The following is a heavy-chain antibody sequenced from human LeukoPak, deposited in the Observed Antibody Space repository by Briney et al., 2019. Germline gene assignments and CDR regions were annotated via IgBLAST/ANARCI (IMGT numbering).Heavy chain of an antibody. J-gene: IGHJ4*02. CDR1: GASISSYY. Sequence: SETLSLTCTVSGASISSYYYNWIRQTAGGGLEWIGRLYISGSTDYNPSLKGRVTISVDTSNNQFSLKLNSVTAADTAVYFRARDLSGSLYFDYWGQGVLVTVSS. CDR2: LYISGST. D-gene: IGHD3-10*01. V-gene: IGHV4-4*07. CDR3: ARDLSGSLYFDY.